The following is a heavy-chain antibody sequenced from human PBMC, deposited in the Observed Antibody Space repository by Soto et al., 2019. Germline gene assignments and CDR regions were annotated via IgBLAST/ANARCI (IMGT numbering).Heavy chain of an antibody. J-gene: IGHJ4*02. CDR3: TIVANSHGYPADY. Sequence: PGGSLRLSCVVSGFTFSDYAMSWVRQAPGQGLEWVSVIGGSGGTTYYADSVKGRFTISRDNSKTTLYLQMNSLRAEDTAVYYCTIVANSHGYPADYWGEGALVTVSS. D-gene: IGHD5-18*01. CDR2: IGGSGGTT. V-gene: IGHV3-23*01. CDR1: GFTFSDYA.